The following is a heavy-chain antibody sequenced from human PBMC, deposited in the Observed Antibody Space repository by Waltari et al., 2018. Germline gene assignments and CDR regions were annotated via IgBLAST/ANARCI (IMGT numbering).Heavy chain of an antibody. Sequence: GQLVESGGGLVKPGRSLRLSCTASGFRFGDYAMSWFRQAPGKGVEWVGLIRGKAYGGTTDYAASVKGRVTISRDDSKRIAYLQMNSLKTEDTAVYHCSSTYYYGSGSYYLFDYWGQGTLVTVSS. CDR2: IRGKAYGGTT. V-gene: IGHV3-49*05. CDR1: GFRFGDYA. CDR3: SSTYYYGSGSYYLFDY. D-gene: IGHD3-10*01. J-gene: IGHJ4*02.